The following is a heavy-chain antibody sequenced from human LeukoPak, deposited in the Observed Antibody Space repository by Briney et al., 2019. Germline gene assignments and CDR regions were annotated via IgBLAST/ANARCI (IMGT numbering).Heavy chain of an antibody. Sequence: GGSLRLSCAASGFTFSSYAMCWVRQAPGKGLEWVSFITTSGGSTSYADFVKGRFTISRDNPRNTLYMQMNSLRDEDTAVYYCAIMHGYYDGSGYWVQWGQGTLVTVSS. J-gene: IGHJ4*02. CDR1: GFTFSSYA. CDR2: ITTSGGST. D-gene: IGHD3-22*01. CDR3: AIMHGYYDGSGYWVQ. V-gene: IGHV3-23*01.